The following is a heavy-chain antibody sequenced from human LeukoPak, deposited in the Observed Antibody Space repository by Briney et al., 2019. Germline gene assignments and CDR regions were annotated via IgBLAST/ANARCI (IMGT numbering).Heavy chain of an antibody. V-gene: IGHV4-59*08. J-gene: IGHJ1*01. CDR3: ARHTYDLGYFQH. D-gene: IGHD3-22*01. CDR1: GGSISSYY. CDR2: IYYSGRT. Sequence: SETLSLTCTVSGGSISSYYWSWIRQPPGKGLEWIGYIYYSGRTKYNTSLKSRVTISVDTSKIQFSRKLSSVTAADTAVYYWARHTYDLGYFQHWGQGTLVTVSS.